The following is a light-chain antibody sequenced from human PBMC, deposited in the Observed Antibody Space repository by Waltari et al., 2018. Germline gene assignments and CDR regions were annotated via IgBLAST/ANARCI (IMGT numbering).Light chain of an antibody. J-gene: IGKJ1*01. V-gene: IGKV3-15*01. CDR3: VQYNSGPG. Sequence: EIVMTQSPATLSVSPGEGATLSCRASQSVGSSLAWYQQKPGQPPRLLIHRASTRATGIPARFSGSGSGTDFTLTISSLQSEESATYYCVQYNSGPGFGQGTKVDIK. CDR1: QSVGSS. CDR2: RAS.